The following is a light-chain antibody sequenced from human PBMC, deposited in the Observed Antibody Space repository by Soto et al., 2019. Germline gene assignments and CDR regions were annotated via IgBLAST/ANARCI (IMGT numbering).Light chain of an antibody. Sequence: QPVLTQPPSASGTPGQRVTISCSGSSSNIGSNYVYWYQQLPGTAPKLLIYRNNQRPSGVPDRFSGSKSGTSASLAISGLRSEDEADYYCQSYDNNVSGWVFGGGTKLTVL. CDR2: RNN. CDR1: SSNIGSNY. CDR3: QSYDNNVSGWV. V-gene: IGLV1-47*01. J-gene: IGLJ3*02.